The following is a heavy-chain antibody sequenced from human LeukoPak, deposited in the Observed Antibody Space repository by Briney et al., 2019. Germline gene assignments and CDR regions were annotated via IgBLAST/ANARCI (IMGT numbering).Heavy chain of an antibody. CDR2: IYYSGST. J-gene: IGHJ6*02. D-gene: IGHD3-10*01. Sequence: SETVSLTCTVSGGSISSYYWSWIRQPPGKGLEWIGYIYYSGSTNYNPSLKSRVTISVDTFKNQFSLKLNSVTAADTAVYYCARHQYYGSGYYYDMDVWGQGTTVTVSS. V-gene: IGHV4-59*08. CDR1: GGSISSYY. CDR3: ARHQYYGSGYYYDMDV.